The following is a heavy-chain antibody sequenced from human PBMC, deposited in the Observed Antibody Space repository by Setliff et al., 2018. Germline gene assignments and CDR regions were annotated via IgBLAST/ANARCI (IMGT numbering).Heavy chain of an antibody. Sequence: SETLSLTCTVSGGSISSGSYYWSWIRQPAGKGLEWIGHIYSSGSTNYNPSLKSRVTISVDRSKNQFSLKLSSVTAADTAVYYCASLGMTTMMDWYFDLWGRGTLVTVSS. J-gene: IGHJ2*01. CDR2: IYSSGST. V-gene: IGHV4-61*09. D-gene: IGHD4-4*01. CDR1: GGSISSGSYY. CDR3: ASLGMTTMMDWYFDL.